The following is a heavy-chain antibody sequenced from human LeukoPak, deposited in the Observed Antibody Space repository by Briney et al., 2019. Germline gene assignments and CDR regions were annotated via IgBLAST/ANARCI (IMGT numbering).Heavy chain of an antibody. CDR2: IKSKAHGGTT. Sequence: PGGSLRLSCAASGFTFSSYAMSWVRQAPGKGLEWIGRIKSKAHGGTTDYAAPVKGRFTISRDDSKNTLYLQMNSLKTEDTAVYYCTTSTLFRGSYPDDYWGQGTLVTVSS. V-gene: IGHV3-15*01. D-gene: IGHD1-26*01. CDR3: TTSTLFRGSYPDDY. J-gene: IGHJ4*02. CDR1: GFTFSSYA.